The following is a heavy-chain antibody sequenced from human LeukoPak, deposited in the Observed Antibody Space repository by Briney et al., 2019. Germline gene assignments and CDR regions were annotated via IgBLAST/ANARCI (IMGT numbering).Heavy chain of an antibody. D-gene: IGHD3-16*02. J-gene: IGHJ4*02. CDR3: ARSPIPYGYYDYVWGSYRYKGYDY. CDR2: MNPNSGNT. V-gene: IGHV1-8*01. CDR1: GYTFTSYD. Sequence: ASVKVSCKASGYTFTSYDINWVRQATGQGLEWMGWMNPNSGNTGYAQKFQGRVTMTRNTSISTAYMELSSPRSEDTAVYYCARSPIPYGYYDYVWGSYRYKGYDYWGQGTLVTVSS.